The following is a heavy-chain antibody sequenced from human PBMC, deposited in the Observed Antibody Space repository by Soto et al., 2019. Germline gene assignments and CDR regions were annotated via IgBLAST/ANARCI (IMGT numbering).Heavy chain of an antibody. CDR1: GYTFTSYG. CDR2: ISAYNGNT. V-gene: IGHV1-18*04. J-gene: IGHJ6*02. Sequence: ASVKVSCKASGYTFTSYGISWVRQAPGQGLEWMGWISAYNGNTNYAQKLQGRVTMTTDTSTSTAYMELRSLRSDDTAVYYCARGRIVVVITTDYYYGMDVWGQGTTVTVSS. D-gene: IGHD3-22*01. CDR3: ARGRIVVVITTDYYYGMDV.